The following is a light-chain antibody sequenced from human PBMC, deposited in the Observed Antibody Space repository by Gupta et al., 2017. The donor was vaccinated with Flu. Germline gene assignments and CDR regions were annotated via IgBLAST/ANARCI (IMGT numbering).Light chain of an antibody. J-gene: IGKJ1*01. CDR1: QSVISNY. Sequence: EGATPTCRASQSVISNYLAWYQQKPGQSPRLLIYGASTRATGIPDRFSGSGSGTDFTLTISRLEPEDFAVYYCQQYGLSPKTFGQGTKVEVK. V-gene: IGKV3-20*01. CDR2: GAS. CDR3: QQYGLSPKT.